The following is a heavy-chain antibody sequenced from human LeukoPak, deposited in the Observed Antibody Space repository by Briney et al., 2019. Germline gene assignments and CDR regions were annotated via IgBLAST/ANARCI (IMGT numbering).Heavy chain of an antibody. D-gene: IGHD3-22*01. Sequence: GGSLRLSCAASGFTLSSYAMSWVRQGPGKGLEWVSAISVSGNTYHADSVKGRFTISRDSSKNTLYLQMNSLRAEDTAVYYCARALHYYDSSGYPHAFDIWGQGTMVTVSS. CDR1: GFTLSSYA. V-gene: IGHV3-23*01. J-gene: IGHJ3*02. CDR3: ARALHYYDSSGYPHAFDI. CDR2: ISVSGNT.